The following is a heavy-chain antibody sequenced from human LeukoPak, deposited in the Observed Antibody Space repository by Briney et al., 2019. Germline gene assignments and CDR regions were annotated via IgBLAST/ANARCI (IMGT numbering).Heavy chain of an antibody. D-gene: IGHD4-23*01. CDR1: GFTFGDYA. V-gene: IGHV3-49*04. Sequence: GGSLRLSCTASGFTFGDYAMSWVRHAPGKGLEWIGFIRGKAYGGTAQYAASVTGRFTISRDDSKSIAYLQMNSLKTEDTAVYYCTRDIGVTTTVGLLDFWGQGTLVTVSS. J-gene: IGHJ4*02. CDR3: TRDIGVTTTVGLLDF. CDR2: IRGKAYGGTA.